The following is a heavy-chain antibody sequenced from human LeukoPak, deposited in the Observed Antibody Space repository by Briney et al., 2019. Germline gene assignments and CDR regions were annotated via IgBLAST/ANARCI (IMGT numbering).Heavy chain of an antibody. J-gene: IGHJ4*02. Sequence: GGSLRLSCAASGFTVSSNYMSWVRQAPGKGPEWVSVIYSGGITYYADSVKGRFTISRDNSKNTLYLQMNSLRAEDTAVYYCARVVAATSYYFDYWGQGTLVTVSS. CDR1: GFTVSSNY. V-gene: IGHV3-66*01. CDR3: ARVVAATSYYFDY. CDR2: IYSGGIT. D-gene: IGHD2-15*01.